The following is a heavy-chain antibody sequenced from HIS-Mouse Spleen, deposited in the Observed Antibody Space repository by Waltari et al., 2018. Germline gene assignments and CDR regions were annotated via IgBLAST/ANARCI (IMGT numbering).Heavy chain of an antibody. CDR2: IKQDGSEK. CDR1: GFTFSRYW. D-gene: IGHD5-12*01. Sequence: EVQLVESGGGLVQPGGSLRLSCAASGFTFSRYWRSWVRQAPGKGLEWVANIKQDGSEKYYVDSVKGRFTISRDNAKNSLYLQMNSLRAEDTAVYYCARDKKWLSYWGQGTLVTVSS. CDR3: ARDKKWLSY. V-gene: IGHV3-7*01. J-gene: IGHJ4*02.